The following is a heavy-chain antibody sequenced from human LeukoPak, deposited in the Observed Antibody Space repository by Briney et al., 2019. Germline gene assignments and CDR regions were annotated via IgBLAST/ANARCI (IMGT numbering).Heavy chain of an antibody. Sequence: REASVKVSCKASGGTFSSYAISWVRQAPGQGLEWMGGIIPIFGTANYAQKFQGRVTITTDESTSTAYMELSSLRSEDTAVYYCARNLGTTGPPFDPWGQGTLVTVSS. CDR1: GGTFSSYA. CDR2: IIPIFGTA. D-gene: IGHD1-1*01. J-gene: IGHJ5*02. CDR3: ARNLGTTGPPFDP. V-gene: IGHV1-69*05.